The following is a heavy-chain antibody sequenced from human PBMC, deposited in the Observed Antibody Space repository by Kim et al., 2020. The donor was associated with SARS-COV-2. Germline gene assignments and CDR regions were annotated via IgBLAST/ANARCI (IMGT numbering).Heavy chain of an antibody. CDR3: ARVAAAPTKYYYYDYGMDV. Sequence: SETLSLTCTVSGGSISSGSYYWSWIRQPAGKGLEWIGRIYTSGSTNYNPSLKSRVTISVDTSKNQFSLKLSSVTAADTAVYYCARVAAAPTKYYYYDYGMDVWGQGTTVTVSS. CDR1: GGSISSGSYY. D-gene: IGHD6-13*01. CDR2: IYTSGST. V-gene: IGHV4-61*02. J-gene: IGHJ6*02.